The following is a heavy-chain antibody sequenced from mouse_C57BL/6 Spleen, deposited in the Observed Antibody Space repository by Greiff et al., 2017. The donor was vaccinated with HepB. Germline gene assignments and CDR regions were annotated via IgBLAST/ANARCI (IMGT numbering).Heavy chain of an antibody. Sequence: VQLQQSGPELVKPGASVKISCKASGYAFSSSWMNWVKQRPGKGLEWIGRIYPGDGDTNYNGKFKGKATLTADKSSSTAYMQLSSLTSEDSAVYFCAGLRRDCYAMDYWGQGTSVTVSS. V-gene: IGHV1-82*01. CDR3: AGLRRDCYAMDY. CDR1: GYAFSSSW. CDR2: IYPGDGDT. J-gene: IGHJ4*01. D-gene: IGHD2-2*01.